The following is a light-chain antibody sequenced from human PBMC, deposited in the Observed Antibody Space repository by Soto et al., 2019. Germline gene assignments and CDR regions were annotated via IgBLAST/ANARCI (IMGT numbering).Light chain of an antibody. Sequence: QAVLTQPPSVSGTPGQRVTISCSGSISNIGSNYVSWFQQLPGTAPKVLSSRNNQRPSGVPDRFSGSKSVTSASLAISGLRSEYEAEYYCAAWDDTVRNYVFGTGTKLTVL. CDR3: AAWDDTVRNYV. V-gene: IGLV1-47*01. CDR1: ISNIGSNY. CDR2: RNN. J-gene: IGLJ1*01.